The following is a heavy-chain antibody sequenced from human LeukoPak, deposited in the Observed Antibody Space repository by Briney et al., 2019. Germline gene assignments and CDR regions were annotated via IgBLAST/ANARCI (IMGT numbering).Heavy chain of an antibody. J-gene: IGHJ4*02. CDR3: ARGPYYYGSGSYLMVLDY. CDR1: GYTFTGYY. Sequence: ASVKVSCKASGYTFTGYYMHWVRQAPGQGLEWMGWINPNSGGTSYAQTFQGRVTMTRDTSISTAYMELSRLTSDDTAVYYCARGPYYYGSGSYLMVLDYWGQGTLVTVSS. V-gene: IGHV1-2*02. D-gene: IGHD3-10*01. CDR2: INPNSGGT.